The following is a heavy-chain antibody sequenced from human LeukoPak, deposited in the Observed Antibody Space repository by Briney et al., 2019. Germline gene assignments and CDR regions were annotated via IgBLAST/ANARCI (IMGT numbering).Heavy chain of an antibody. CDR2: ISSSGNTI. V-gene: IGHV3-48*03. CDR1: GFTFSTHE. D-gene: IGHD1-14*01. J-gene: IGHJ4*02. Sequence: GGSLRLSCSASGFTFSTHEMNWVRQAPGKGLEWVSYISSSGNTIYYADSMKGRFTISRDNAKNSLYLQMTSLRAEDTAVYYCVRDRTTNTYDSWGQGTLVTVSS. CDR3: VRDRTTNTYDS.